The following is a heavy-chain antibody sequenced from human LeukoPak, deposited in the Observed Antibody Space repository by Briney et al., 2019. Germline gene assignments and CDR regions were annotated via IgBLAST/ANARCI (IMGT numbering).Heavy chain of an antibody. D-gene: IGHD3-16*02. Sequence: GGSLRLSCAASGFTVSSNYMSWVRQAPGKGLEWVSVFYSGGSTYYADSVKGRFTISRDNSKNTLYLQMNSLGAEDTAVYYCARDGPTYDYVWGSYRPAAFDIWGQGTMVTVSS. CDR1: GFTVSSNY. V-gene: IGHV3-66*01. CDR3: ARDGPTYDYVWGSYRPAAFDI. J-gene: IGHJ3*02. CDR2: FYSGGST.